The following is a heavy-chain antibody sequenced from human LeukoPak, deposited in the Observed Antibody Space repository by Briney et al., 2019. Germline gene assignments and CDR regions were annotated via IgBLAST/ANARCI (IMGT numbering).Heavy chain of an antibody. CDR2: INPNSGGT. CDR3: ARESYYYYGMDV. V-gene: IGHV1-2*02. CDR1: GYTFTGYY. J-gene: IGHJ6*02. Sequence: ASVMVSCKASGYTFTGYYMHWVRQAPGQGLEWMGWINPNSGGTNYAQKFQGRVTMTRDTSISTAYMELSRLRSDDTAVYYCARESYYYYGMDVWGQGTTVTVSS.